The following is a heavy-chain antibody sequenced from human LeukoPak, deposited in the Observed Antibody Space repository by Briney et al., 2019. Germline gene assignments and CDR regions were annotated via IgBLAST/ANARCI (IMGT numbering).Heavy chain of an antibody. D-gene: IGHD3-9*01. CDR2: INPSGGST. Sequence: GASVKVSCKASGYTFTGYFIHWVRQAPGQGLEWMGIINPSGGSTSYAQKFQGRVTMTRDTSTSTVYMELSSLRSEDTAVYYCARDRPRYFDWSHLKANWFDPWGQGTLVTVSS. V-gene: IGHV1-46*01. J-gene: IGHJ5*02. CDR1: GYTFTGYF. CDR3: ARDRPRYFDWSHLKANWFDP.